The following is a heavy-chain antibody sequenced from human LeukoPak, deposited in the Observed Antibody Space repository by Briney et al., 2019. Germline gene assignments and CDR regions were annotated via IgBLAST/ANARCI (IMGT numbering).Heavy chain of an antibody. D-gene: IGHD3-9*01. CDR1: GYSFTSYG. CDR2: ISAYNGNT. CDR3: ARDYDILTGYPPGDY. Sequence: ASVKVSCKASGYSFTSYGISRVRQAPGQGLEWMGWISAYNGNTNYAQKFQGRVTMTTDTSTSTAYMELRSLRSDDTAVYYCARDYDILTGYPPGDYWGQGTLVTVSS. V-gene: IGHV1-18*01. J-gene: IGHJ4*02.